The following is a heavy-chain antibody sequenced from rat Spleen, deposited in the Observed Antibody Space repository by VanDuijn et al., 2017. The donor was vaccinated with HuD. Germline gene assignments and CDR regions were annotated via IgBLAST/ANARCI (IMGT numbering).Heavy chain of an antibody. V-gene: IGHV5-25*01. Sequence: EVQLVESGGGLVQPGRSLKLSCAASGFSFSDYHMTWVRQAPTKGLEWVASISTGGGNTYYRDSVKGRFTISRDNAKSTLYLQMDSLRSEDTATYYCATDGTRVSRFAYWGQGTLVTVSS. J-gene: IGHJ3*01. D-gene: IGHD1-4*01. CDR3: ATDGTRVSRFAY. CDR1: GFSFSDYH. CDR2: ISTGGGNT.